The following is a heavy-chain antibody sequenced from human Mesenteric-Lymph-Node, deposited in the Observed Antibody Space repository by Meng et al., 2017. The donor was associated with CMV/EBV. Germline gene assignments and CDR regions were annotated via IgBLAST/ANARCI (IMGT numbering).Heavy chain of an antibody. V-gene: IGHV3-30-3*02. CDR3: ANLGFWSGFYTDDY. Sequence: ASGFTFSGYAMAWVRQAPGKGLERVAVIAYDGSNQYYADSVKGRFTISRDNLKNTLYLQMSSLRAEDTAVYYCANLGFWSGFYTDDYWGQGTLVTVSS. J-gene: IGHJ4*02. CDR2: IAYDGSNQ. D-gene: IGHD3-3*01. CDR1: GFTFSGYA.